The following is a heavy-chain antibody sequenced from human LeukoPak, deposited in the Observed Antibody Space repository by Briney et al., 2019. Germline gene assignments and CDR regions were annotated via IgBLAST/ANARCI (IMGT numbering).Heavy chain of an antibody. CDR1: GYTFTGYY. V-gene: IGHV1-2*02. Sequence: ASVKVSCKASGYTFTGYYMHRVRQALGQGLEWMGWINPNSGGTNYAQKFQGRVTMTRDTSISTAYMELSRLRSDDTAVYYCARGYISEQLALIYFDYWGQGTLVTVSS. CDR3: ARGYISEQLALIYFDY. CDR2: INPNSGGT. J-gene: IGHJ4*02. D-gene: IGHD6-6*01.